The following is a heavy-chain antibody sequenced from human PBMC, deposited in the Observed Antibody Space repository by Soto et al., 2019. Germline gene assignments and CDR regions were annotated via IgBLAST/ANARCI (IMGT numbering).Heavy chain of an antibody. CDR2: INAGNGNT. CDR1: GYTFTSYA. D-gene: IGHD6-19*01. J-gene: IGHJ5*02. Sequence: ASVKVSCKASGYTFTSYAMHWERQAPGQRLEWMGWINAGNGNTKYSQKFQGRVTITRDTSASTAYMELSSLRSEDTAVYYCAREVRGIAVAGMDWFDPWGQGTLVAVSS. CDR3: AREVRGIAVAGMDWFDP. V-gene: IGHV1-3*01.